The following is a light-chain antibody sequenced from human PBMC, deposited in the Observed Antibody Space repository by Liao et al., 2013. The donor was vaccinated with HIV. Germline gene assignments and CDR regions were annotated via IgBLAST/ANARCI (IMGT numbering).Light chain of an antibody. CDR2: QDT. V-gene: IGLV3-1*01. J-gene: IGLJ1*01. Sequence: SYELTQPPSVSVSPGQTATITCSGDRLGEKYSCWYQQKAGQSPMLVIFQDTKRPSGIPERFSGSNSRNTATLTISGTQAMDEADYYCQAWDSSTYVFGTGTKVTVL. CDR1: RLGEKY. CDR3: QAWDSSTYV.